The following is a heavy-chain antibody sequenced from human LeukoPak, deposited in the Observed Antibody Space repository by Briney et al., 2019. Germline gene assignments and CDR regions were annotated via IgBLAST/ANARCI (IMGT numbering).Heavy chain of an antibody. V-gene: IGHV1-2*02. CDR1: GYTFTGYY. D-gene: IGHD3-22*01. CDR2: INPNSGGT. CDR3: AAPRDYYDSSGYYPTGLDY. J-gene: IGHJ4*02. Sequence: ASVKVSCKASGYTFTGYYMHWVRQAPGQGLEWMGWINPNSGGTNYAQKFQGRVTMTRDTSTSTVYMELSSLRSEDTAVFYCAAPRDYYDSSGYYPTGLDYWGQGTLVTVSS.